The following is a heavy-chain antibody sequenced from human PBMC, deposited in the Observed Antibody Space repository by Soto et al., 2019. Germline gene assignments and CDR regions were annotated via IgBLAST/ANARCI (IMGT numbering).Heavy chain of an antibody. D-gene: IGHD3-16*01. CDR2: ISSSGSTI. J-gene: IGHJ4*02. V-gene: IGHV3-11*01. CDR1: GFTFSDYY. CDR3: ARDLYYDYIWGSYFDY. Sequence: PGGSLRLSCAASGFTFSDYYMSWIRQAPGKGLEWVSYISSSGSTIYYADSVKGRFTISRDNAKNSLYLQMNSLRAEDTAVYYCARDLYYDYIWGSYFDYWGQGTLVTVSS.